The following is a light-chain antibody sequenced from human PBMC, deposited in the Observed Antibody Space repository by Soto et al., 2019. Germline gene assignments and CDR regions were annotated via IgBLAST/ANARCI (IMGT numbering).Light chain of an antibody. V-gene: IGKV3-20*01. Sequence: EIVLTQSPGTLSLSPGERATLSCRASQSVSSSYLAWYQQKPGQAPRLPIYGASSRATGVPDRFSGSGSGTDFTLTISRLEPEDFAVYYCQQYGSSPWTFGLGTKVDIK. CDR2: GAS. CDR1: QSVSSSY. J-gene: IGKJ1*01. CDR3: QQYGSSPWT.